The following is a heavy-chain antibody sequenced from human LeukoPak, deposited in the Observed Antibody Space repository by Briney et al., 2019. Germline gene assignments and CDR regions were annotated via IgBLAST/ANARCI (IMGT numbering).Heavy chain of an antibody. CDR2: IKEDGTET. D-gene: IGHD2-8*02. CDR3: ARDGGWWRFDF. V-gene: IGHV3-7*03. CDR1: GLNFNSRW. Sequence: GGSLRLSCVASGLNFNSRWMDWVRRAPGQGLEWVASIKEDGTETHYVDSVRGRFTISGDNDKNSLYLQMNNLRAEDTAMYYCARDGGWWRFDFWGQGALVTVSS. J-gene: IGHJ4*02.